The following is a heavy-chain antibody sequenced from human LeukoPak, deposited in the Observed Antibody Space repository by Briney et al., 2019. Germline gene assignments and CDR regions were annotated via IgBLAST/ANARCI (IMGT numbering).Heavy chain of an antibody. V-gene: IGHV4-59*05. Sequence: PSETLSLTCDVSGGSFNDYYWSWIRQPPGKGLEWIGSIYSSGSAYYNPSLKSRVTISVDTSKNQFSLRLSSVTAADTAVYYCQSRYLEWLLEYWGQGTLVTVSS. D-gene: IGHD3-3*01. J-gene: IGHJ4*02. CDR3: QSRYLEWLLEY. CDR2: IYSSGSA. CDR1: GGSFNDYY.